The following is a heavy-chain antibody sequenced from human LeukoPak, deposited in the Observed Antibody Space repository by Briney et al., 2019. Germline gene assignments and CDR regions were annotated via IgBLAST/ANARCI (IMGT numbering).Heavy chain of an antibody. D-gene: IGHD3-10*02. CDR3: AKDLHYYVAMDV. CDR1: GFTFSSYG. J-gene: IGHJ6*02. Sequence: PGRSLRLSCAASGFTFSSYGMHWVRQAPGKGLEWVAVIWYDGSNKYYAGSVKGRFAISRDNSKSTLFLQMNSLRAEDTALYYCAKDLHYYVAMDVWGQGTAVTVSS. V-gene: IGHV3-33*06. CDR2: IWYDGSNK.